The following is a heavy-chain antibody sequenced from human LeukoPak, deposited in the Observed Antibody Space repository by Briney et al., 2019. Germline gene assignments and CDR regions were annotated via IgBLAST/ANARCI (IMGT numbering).Heavy chain of an antibody. D-gene: IGHD6-13*01. CDR2: INHSGST. Sequence: PSETLSLTCAVYGVSFSGYYWSWIRQPPGKGLEWIGEINHSGSTNYNPSLKSRVTISVDTSKNQFSLKLSSVTAADTAVYYCARGVAAAGDYWGQGTLVTVSS. CDR3: ARGVAAAGDY. V-gene: IGHV4-34*01. J-gene: IGHJ4*02. CDR1: GVSFSGYY.